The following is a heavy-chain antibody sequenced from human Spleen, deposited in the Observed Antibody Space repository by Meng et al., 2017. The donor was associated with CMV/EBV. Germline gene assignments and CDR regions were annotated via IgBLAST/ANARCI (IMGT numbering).Heavy chain of an antibody. CDR1: GYTFTDYY. CDR3: ARGPRMSYQSLVY. Sequence: CKTSGYTFTDYYIHWVRQAPGQGPEWMGWINGHSGGTNFAQKFQGRVTMTRDTSDSTAYMELSGLGSDDTAVYFCARGPRMSYQSLVYWGQGTLVTVSS. D-gene: IGHD2-2*01. J-gene: IGHJ4*02. V-gene: IGHV1-2*02. CDR2: INGHSGGT.